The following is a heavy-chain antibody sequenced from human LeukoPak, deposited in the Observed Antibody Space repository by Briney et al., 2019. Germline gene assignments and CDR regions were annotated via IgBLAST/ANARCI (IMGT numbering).Heavy chain of an antibody. D-gene: IGHD6-19*01. J-gene: IGHJ4*02. Sequence: ASVKVSCKASGYTFTSYDINWVRQATGQGLEWMGWMNPNSGNTGYAQKFQGRVTITRNTSITTAYMELSSLRSEDTAVYFCARDDGDDITVKNDYYFDSWGQGTLVTVSS. V-gene: IGHV1-8*03. CDR3: ARDDGDDITVKNDYYFDS. CDR2: MNPNSGNT. CDR1: GYTFTSYD.